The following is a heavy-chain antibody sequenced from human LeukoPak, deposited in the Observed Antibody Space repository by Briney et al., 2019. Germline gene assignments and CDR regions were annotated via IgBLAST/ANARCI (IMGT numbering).Heavy chain of an antibody. Sequence: ASVKVSCKASGYTFTGYYIHWVRQAPGQGLELMAWINPKSGGTNYAQKFQGRVTMTRDTSTSTVYMEVRGLRSDDTAVYYCARGRDSGSHTYYFDYGGGGTLVTIP. CDR1: GYTFTGYY. J-gene: IGHJ4*02. CDR3: ARGRDSGSHTYYFDY. CDR2: INPKSGGT. V-gene: IGHV1-2*02. D-gene: IGHD1-26*01.